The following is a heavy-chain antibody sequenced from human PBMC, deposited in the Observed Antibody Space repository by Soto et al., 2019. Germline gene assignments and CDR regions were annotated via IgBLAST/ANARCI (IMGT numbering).Heavy chain of an antibody. D-gene: IGHD6-19*01. CDR1: GDSVSSTSTA. J-gene: IGHJ4*02. CDR2: TYYRSNWYT. V-gene: IGHV6-1*01. Sequence: QVQLQQSGPGLVQPSQTLSLTCAISGDSVSSTSTAWSWIRQSPSRGREWLGRTYYRSNWYTDYAVSVKSRITSSPDTSKNQFSLQLNSVTPEDTAVYYCARGSYYSGWVWGQGTLVTVSS. CDR3: ARGSYYSGWV.